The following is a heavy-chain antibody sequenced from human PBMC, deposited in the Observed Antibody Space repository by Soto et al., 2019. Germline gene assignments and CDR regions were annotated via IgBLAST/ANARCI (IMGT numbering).Heavy chain of an antibody. CDR2: IYWDDDK. V-gene: IGHV2-5*02. CDR3: AHIPNYYQYDWFDP. J-gene: IGHJ5*02. CDR1: GFSLTTRGVG. Sequence: QITLKESGPTLVKPTQTLTLTCTFSGFSLTTRGVGVGWIRQPPGKALECLALIYWDDDKRYSPSLQSRLSLXXXTXXNRVVLTMTNVDPVDTATYYCAHIPNYYQYDWFDPWGQGTLVSVSS. D-gene: IGHD3-16*01.